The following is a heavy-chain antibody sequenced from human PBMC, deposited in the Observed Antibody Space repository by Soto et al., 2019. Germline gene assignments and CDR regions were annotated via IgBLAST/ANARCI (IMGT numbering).Heavy chain of an antibody. CDR1: GGSIRSYY. V-gene: IGHV4-59*08. Sequence: QVQLQESGPGLVKPSETLSLTCSVSGGSIRSYYWSWIRQPPGKGLEWIGYIYYSGSTNYHPSLKSRVTISVDTSKNQFSLKLSSVTAADTAVYYCARRWGDYFDYWGQGTLVTVSS. CDR2: IYYSGST. CDR3: ARRWGDYFDY. D-gene: IGHD3-16*01. J-gene: IGHJ4*02.